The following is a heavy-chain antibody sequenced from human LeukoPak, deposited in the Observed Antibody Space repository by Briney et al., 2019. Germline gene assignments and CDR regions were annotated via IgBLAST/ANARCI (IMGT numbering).Heavy chain of an antibody. D-gene: IGHD1-20*01. Sequence: GGSLRLSCAASGFTFSSFAMSWVRQAPGKGLEWVSGISDSGDSTDYADSVKGRFTISRDNPKNRLFLQMNSLRAEDTAVYYCARRIIGTSPDYWGQGTLVTVSP. J-gene: IGHJ4*02. CDR3: ARRIIGTSPDY. CDR2: ISDSGDST. CDR1: GFTFSSFA. V-gene: IGHV3-23*01.